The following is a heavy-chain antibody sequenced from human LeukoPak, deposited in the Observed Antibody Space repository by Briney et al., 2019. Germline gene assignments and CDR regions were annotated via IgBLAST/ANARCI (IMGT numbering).Heavy chain of an antibody. J-gene: IGHJ5*02. CDR1: GRSFSGYY. D-gene: IGHD1-26*01. Sequence: SETLSLTCAVYGRSFSGYYWSWIRQPPGKGLEWIGEINHSGSTNYNPSLKSRVTISVDTSKNQFSLKLSSVTAADTAVYYCARAGIVGATTWYNWFDPWGQGTLVTVSS. CDR2: INHSGST. CDR3: ARAGIVGATTWYNWFDP. V-gene: IGHV4-34*01.